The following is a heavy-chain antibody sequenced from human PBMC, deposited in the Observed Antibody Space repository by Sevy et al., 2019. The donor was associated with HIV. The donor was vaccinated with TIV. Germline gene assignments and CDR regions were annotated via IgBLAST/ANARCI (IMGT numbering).Heavy chain of an antibody. V-gene: IGHV3-64D*06. J-gene: IGHJ3*02. CDR1: GFTFSSYA. CDR3: VKGGYDYGSGSYDAFDI. D-gene: IGHD3-10*01. CDR2: ISSNGGST. Sequence: GGSLRLSCSASGFTFSSYAMHWVRQAPGKGLEYVSAISSNGGSTYYADSVKGRFTISRDNSKNTLYLQMSSLRAEDTAVYYCVKGGYDYGSGSYDAFDIWGQGTMVTVSS.